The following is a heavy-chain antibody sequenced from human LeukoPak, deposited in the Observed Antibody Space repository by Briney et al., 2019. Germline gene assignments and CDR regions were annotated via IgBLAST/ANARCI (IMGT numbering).Heavy chain of an antibody. D-gene: IGHD4-17*01. V-gene: IGHV3-23*01. Sequence: LAGGSLRLSCAASGSTFSSYAMSWVRQAPGKGLEWVSAISGSGGSTYYADSVKGRFTISRDNSKNTLYLQMNSLRAEDTAVYYCAKDFPDYGDYGWYYYYGMDVWGQGTTVTVSS. J-gene: IGHJ6*02. CDR1: GSTFSSYA. CDR3: AKDFPDYGDYGWYYYYGMDV. CDR2: ISGSGGST.